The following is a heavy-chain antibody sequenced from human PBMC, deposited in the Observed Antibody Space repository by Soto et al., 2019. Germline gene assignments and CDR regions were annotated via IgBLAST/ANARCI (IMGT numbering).Heavy chain of an antibody. D-gene: IGHD6-13*01. CDR3: ARDRGQPPYSSSWSAGSWFDP. CDR2: ISAYNGNT. CDR1: GYTFTSYG. V-gene: IGHV1-18*04. J-gene: IGHJ5*02. Sequence: QVQLVQSGAEVKKPGASVKVSCKASGYTFTSYGISWVRQAPGQGLEWMGWISAYNGNTNYAQKLQGRVTMTTDTSTSTAYMELRSLRSDDTAVYYCARDRGQPPYSSSWSAGSWFDPGGQGTLVTVSS.